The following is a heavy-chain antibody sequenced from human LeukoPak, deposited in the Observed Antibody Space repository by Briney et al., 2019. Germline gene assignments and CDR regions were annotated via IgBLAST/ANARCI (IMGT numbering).Heavy chain of an antibody. CDR1: GGSISSSNW. D-gene: IGHD3-9*01. V-gene: IGHV4-4*02. CDR2: IYHSGST. CDR3: ARLPYLRYFDWSPKPFDY. Sequence: ASGTLSLTCAVSGGSISSSNWWSWVRQPPGKGLEWIGEIYHSGSTNYNPSLKSRVTISVDTSKNQFSLKLSSVTAADTAVYYCARLPYLRYFDWSPKPFDYWGQGTLVTVSS. J-gene: IGHJ4*02.